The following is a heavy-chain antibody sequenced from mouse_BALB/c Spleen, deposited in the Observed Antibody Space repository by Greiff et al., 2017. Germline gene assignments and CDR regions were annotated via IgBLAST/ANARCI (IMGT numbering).Heavy chain of an antibody. D-gene: IGHD2-4*01. V-gene: IGHV5-17*02. J-gene: IGHJ3*01. CDR1: GFTFSSFG. Sequence: EVMLVESGGGLVQPGGSRKLSCAASGFTFSSFGMHWVRQAPEKGLEWVAYISSGSSTIYYADTVKGRFTISRDNPKNTLFLQMTSLRSEDTAMYYCARDGATMITTFAYWGQGTLVTVSA. CDR3: ARDGATMITTFAY. CDR2: ISSGSSTI.